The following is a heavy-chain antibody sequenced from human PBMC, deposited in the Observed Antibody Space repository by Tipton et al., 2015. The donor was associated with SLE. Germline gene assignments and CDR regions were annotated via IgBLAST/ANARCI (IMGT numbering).Heavy chain of an antibody. D-gene: IGHD6-13*01. CDR2: IYYSGST. J-gene: IGHJ4*02. V-gene: IGHV4-59*11. Sequence: TLSLTCTVSGGSISSHYWSWIRQPPGKGLEWIGYIYYSGSTTYNPSLKSRVTISVDTSKNQFSLKLSSVTAADTAAYYCARALRSSWRNYFDYWGQGTLVTVSS. CDR1: GGSISSHY. CDR3: ARALRSSWRNYFDY.